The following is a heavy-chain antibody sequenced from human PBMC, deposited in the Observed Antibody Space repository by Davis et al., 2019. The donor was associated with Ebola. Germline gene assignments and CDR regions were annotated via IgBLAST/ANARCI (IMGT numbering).Heavy chain of an antibody. Sequence: SETLSLTCTVSGGSISSYYWGWIRQPPGKGLEWIGSIYYSGSTYYNPSLKSRVTISVDTSKNQFSLKLSSVTAADTAVYYCAGEGIVATIIGYWGQGTLVTVSS. CDR2: IYYSGST. V-gene: IGHV4-39*01. CDR1: GGSISSYY. CDR3: AGEGIVATIIGY. D-gene: IGHD5-12*01. J-gene: IGHJ4*02.